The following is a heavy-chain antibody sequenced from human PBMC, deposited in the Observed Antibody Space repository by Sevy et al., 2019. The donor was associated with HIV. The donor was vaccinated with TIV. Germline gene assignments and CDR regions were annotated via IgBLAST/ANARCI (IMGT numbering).Heavy chain of an antibody. CDR2: IYYSGST. V-gene: IGHV4-39*01. J-gene: IGHJ6*02. D-gene: IGHD6-6*01. CDR1: GGSISSSSYY. CDR3: XXAGIAARRRGVGSQRXXYYXXXMXV. Sequence: SETLSLTCTVSGGSISSSSYYWGWIRQPPGKGLEWIGSIYYSGSTYYNPSLKSRVTISVDTSKNQFSLKLSSVTAADTAVYYWXXAGIAARRRGVGSQRXXYYXXXMXVWGQXTTVTVSS.